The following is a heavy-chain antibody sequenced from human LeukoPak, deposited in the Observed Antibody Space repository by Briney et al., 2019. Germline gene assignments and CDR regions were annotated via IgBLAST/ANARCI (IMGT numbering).Heavy chain of an antibody. CDR1: GGSISSYY. J-gene: IGHJ6*03. Sequence: SETLSLTCTVSGGSISSYYWSWIRQPPGKGLEWIGYIYYSGSTNYNPSLKSRVTISVDTPKNQFSLKLSSVTAADTAVYYCARGEQGSSGYYYYYMDVWGKGTTVTVSS. CDR2: IYYSGST. V-gene: IGHV4-59*12. D-gene: IGHD6-6*01. CDR3: ARGEQGSSGYYYYYMDV.